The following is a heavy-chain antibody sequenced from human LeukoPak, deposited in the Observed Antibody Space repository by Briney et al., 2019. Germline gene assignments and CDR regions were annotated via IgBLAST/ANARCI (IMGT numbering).Heavy chain of an antibody. Sequence: GGSLRLSCAASGFTFSSYATHWVRQAPGKGLEWVAVISYDGSNKYYADSVKGRFTISRDNSKNTLYLQMNSLRAEDTAVYYCARSYYDSSGYLGGGFDYWGQGTLVTVSS. CDR2: ISYDGSNK. CDR1: GFTFSSYA. D-gene: IGHD3-22*01. CDR3: ARSYYDSSGYLGGGFDY. V-gene: IGHV3-30-3*01. J-gene: IGHJ4*02.